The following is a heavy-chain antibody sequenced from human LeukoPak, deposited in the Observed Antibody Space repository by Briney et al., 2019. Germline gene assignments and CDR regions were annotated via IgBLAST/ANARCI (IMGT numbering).Heavy chain of an antibody. Sequence: SETLSLTCTVSGVSIRTYYWNWIRQPPGKGPEWIGYIYRGSTNYNPSFESRVTISVDTSKNQFSLKLSSVTAADTAVYYCARENNDYGGKKAFDYWGQGTLVTVSS. V-gene: IGHV4-4*08. J-gene: IGHJ4*02. D-gene: IGHD4-23*01. CDR2: IYRGST. CDR3: ARENNDYGGKKAFDY. CDR1: GVSIRTYY.